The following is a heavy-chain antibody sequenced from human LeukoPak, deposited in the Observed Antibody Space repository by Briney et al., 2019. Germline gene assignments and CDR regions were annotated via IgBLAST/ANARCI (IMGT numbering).Heavy chain of an antibody. Sequence: GGSLRLSCAASGFTFSSYSMNWVRQAPGKGLEWVSSISSSSSYIYYTDSVKGRFTISRDNAKNSLYLQMNSLRAEDTAVYYCARVLGTRSRYYYGSSGYYVYWGQGTLVTVSS. V-gene: IGHV3-21*01. CDR1: GFTFSSYS. D-gene: IGHD3-22*01. CDR2: ISSSSSYI. CDR3: ARVLGTRSRYYYGSSGYYVY. J-gene: IGHJ4*02.